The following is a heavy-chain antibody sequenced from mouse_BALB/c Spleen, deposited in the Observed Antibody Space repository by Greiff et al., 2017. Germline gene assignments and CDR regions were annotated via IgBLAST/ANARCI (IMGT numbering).Heavy chain of an antibody. V-gene: IGHV1S81*02. J-gene: IGHJ4*01. Sequence: VQLQQPGAELVKPGASVKLSCKASGYTFTSYWMHWVKQRPGQGLEWIGEINPSNGRTNYNEKFKSKATLTVDKSSSTAYMQLSSLTSEDSAVYYCARGPYYYGSSYDAMDYWGQGTSVTVSS. CDR2: INPSNGRT. D-gene: IGHD1-1*01. CDR1: GYTFTSYW. CDR3: ARGPYYYGSSYDAMDY.